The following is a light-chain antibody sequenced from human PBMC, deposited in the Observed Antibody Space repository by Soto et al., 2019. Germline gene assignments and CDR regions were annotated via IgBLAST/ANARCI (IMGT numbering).Light chain of an antibody. CDR1: QSVSSN. Sequence: EIVMTQSPATLSVSPGERATLSCRAGQSVSSNLAWYQQKPGQAPRILIYGASTRATGIPARFSGSGSGTEFTLTISSLQSEDFAVYYCQQYNNWPFPSWTFGQGTKVEIK. J-gene: IGKJ1*01. CDR2: GAS. CDR3: QQYNNWPFPSWT. V-gene: IGKV3-15*01.